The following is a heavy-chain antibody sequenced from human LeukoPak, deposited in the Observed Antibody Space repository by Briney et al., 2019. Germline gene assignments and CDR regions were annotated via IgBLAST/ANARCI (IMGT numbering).Heavy chain of an antibody. V-gene: IGHV4-39*01. CDR1: GGSISSSSYY. J-gene: IGHJ4*02. D-gene: IGHD6-19*01. Sequence: PSETLSLTCTVSGGSISSSSYYWGWIRQPPGKGLEWIGSIYYSGSTYYNPSLKSRVTISVDTSKNQFSLKLSSVTAADTAVYYCARIWLARGYFDYWGQGTLVTVSS. CDR3: ARIWLARGYFDY. CDR2: IYYSGST.